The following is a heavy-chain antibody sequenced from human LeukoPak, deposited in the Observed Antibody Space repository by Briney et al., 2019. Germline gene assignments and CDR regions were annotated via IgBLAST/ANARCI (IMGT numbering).Heavy chain of an antibody. CDR2: ISGSGSTI. D-gene: IGHD4-17*01. V-gene: IGHV3-11*01. J-gene: IGHJ4*02. CDR1: GSTFSDYY. Sequence: GGSLRLSCAASGSTFSDYYMSWIRQAPGKGLEWVSYISGSGSTIYYADSVKGRFTISRDNAKNSLYLQRNSLRAEDTAVYYCARDLDYGVYADYWGQGTLVTVSS. CDR3: ARDLDYGVYADY.